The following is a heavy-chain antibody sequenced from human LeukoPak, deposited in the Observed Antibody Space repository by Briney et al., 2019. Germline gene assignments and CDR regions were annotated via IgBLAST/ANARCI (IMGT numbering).Heavy chain of an antibody. Sequence: ASVKVSCKASGYTFTSYGISWVRQAPGQGLEWMGWISAYNGNTNYAQKLQGRVTMTTDTSTSTAYTELRSLRSDDTAVYYCARDMDDILTGYPVNWGQGTLVTVSS. CDR3: ARDMDDILTGYPVN. J-gene: IGHJ4*02. CDR1: GYTFTSYG. V-gene: IGHV1-18*01. D-gene: IGHD3-9*01. CDR2: ISAYNGNT.